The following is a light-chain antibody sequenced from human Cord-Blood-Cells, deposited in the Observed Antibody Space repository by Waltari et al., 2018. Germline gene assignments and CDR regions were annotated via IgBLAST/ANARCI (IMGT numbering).Light chain of an antibody. CDR2: AAS. J-gene: IGKJ3*01. Sequence: AIRMTQSPSSFSASTGDRVTITCRASQGISSYLAWYQQKPGKAPKLLIYAASTLQSGVPSRFSGSGSGTDFTLTISCLQSEDFATYYCQQYYSYPRGFGPG. CDR3: QQYYSYPRG. V-gene: IGKV1-8*01. CDR1: QGISSY.